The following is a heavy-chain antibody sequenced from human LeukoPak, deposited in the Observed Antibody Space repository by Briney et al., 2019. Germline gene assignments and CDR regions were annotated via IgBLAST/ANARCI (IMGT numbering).Heavy chain of an antibody. CDR3: ARAPEQWLVDYYFDY. CDR1: GYSFTCYY. D-gene: IGHD6-19*01. CDR2: INPNSGGT. V-gene: IGHV1-2*04. Sequence: ASVKVSCKAAGYSFTCYYMNWVRQAPGQGLGWVGGINPNSGGTNYAQKFQGWVTMTRDTSISTAYMELSRLRSDDTAVYYCARAPEQWLVDYYFDYWGQGTLVTVSS. J-gene: IGHJ4*02.